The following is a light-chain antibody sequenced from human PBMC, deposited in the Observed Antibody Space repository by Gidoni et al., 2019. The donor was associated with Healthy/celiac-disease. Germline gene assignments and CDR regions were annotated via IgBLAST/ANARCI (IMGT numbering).Light chain of an antibody. CDR2: RNT. CDR1: SSNIGSNY. Sequence: QSVLTQPPSASGTTGQRVTISCSGSSSNIGSNYVYWYQQLPGTPPKLLIYRNTQRPSGVPDRFSGSKSGTSASLAISGLRSEDEADYYCAAWDDSLSGVVFGGGTKLTVL. J-gene: IGLJ2*01. CDR3: AAWDDSLSGVV. V-gene: IGLV1-47*01.